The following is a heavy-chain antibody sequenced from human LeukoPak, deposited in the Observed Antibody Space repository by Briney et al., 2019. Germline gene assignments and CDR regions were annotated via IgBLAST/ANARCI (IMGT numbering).Heavy chain of an antibody. Sequence: RSSETLSLTCTVSGGSFTIYYWSWIRQPAGKGLEWIGRIYTSGSTNYNPSLKSRVTMSVDTSKNQFSLKLSSVTAADTAVYYCARGSRSGRRYYYYYYYMDVWGKGTTVTISS. CDR1: GGSFTIYY. D-gene: IGHD3-10*01. CDR2: IYTSGST. V-gene: IGHV4-4*07. CDR3: ARGSRSGRRYYYYYYYMDV. J-gene: IGHJ6*03.